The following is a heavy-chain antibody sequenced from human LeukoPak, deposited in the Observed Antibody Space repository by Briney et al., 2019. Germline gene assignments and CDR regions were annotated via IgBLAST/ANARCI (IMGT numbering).Heavy chain of an antibody. CDR2: IYYSGST. D-gene: IGHD6-13*01. V-gene: IGHV4-59*01. CDR3: ARSITSSWYGDFQH. CDR1: GGSMSGYF. Sequence: SETLSLTCTVSGGSMSGYFWSWSRQPPGKGLEWIGYIYYSGSTNYNPSLKSRVTISVDTSKNQFSLKLSSVTAADTAVYYCARSITSSWYGDFQHWGQGTLVTVSS. J-gene: IGHJ1*01.